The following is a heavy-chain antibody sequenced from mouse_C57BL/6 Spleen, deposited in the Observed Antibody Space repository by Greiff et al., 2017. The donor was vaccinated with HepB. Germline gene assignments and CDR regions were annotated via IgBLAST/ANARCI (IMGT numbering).Heavy chain of an antibody. CDR3: ARERYDYAFDY. CDR2: INPSSGYT. V-gene: IGHV1-4*01. J-gene: IGHJ2*01. CDR1: GYTFTSYT. Sequence: VQLQQSGAELARPGASVKMSCKASGYTFTSYTMHWVKQRPGQGLEWIGYINPSSGYTKYNQKFKDKATLTADKYSRTASMQLSSLTSEDSAVYDCARERYDYAFDYWGQGTTLTVSS. D-gene: IGHD2-4*01.